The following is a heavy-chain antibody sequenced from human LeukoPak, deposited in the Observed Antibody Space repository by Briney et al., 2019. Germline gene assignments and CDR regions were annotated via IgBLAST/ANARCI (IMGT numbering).Heavy chain of an antibody. CDR3: ARGLALYCTTTSCQDAFDI. J-gene: IGHJ3*02. D-gene: IGHD2-2*01. V-gene: IGHV1-18*01. CDR2: ISAYHGIT. Sequence: ASVKVSCKASGYTFANYGITCVRQAPGQGLEWMGWISAYHGITNYAQKLQGRVTMTTDTSTSTAYMELRSLRSDDTAVFYCARGLALYCTTTSCQDAFDIWGQGTMVTVSS. CDR1: GYTFANYG.